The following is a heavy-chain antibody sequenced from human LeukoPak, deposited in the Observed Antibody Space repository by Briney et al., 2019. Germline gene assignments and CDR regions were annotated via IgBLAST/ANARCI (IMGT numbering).Heavy chain of an antibody. Sequence: PGGSLRLSCAASGFTFSNYAMHWVRQAPGKGLEWVAIISYDETKQFYADSVKGRFTISRDDSRNTLYLQMNSLRPEDTAVYYCTRDANGFSPRYYFDYWGQGTLVTVSS. V-gene: IGHV3-30*04. D-gene: IGHD3-3*01. CDR1: GFTFSNYA. J-gene: IGHJ4*02. CDR2: ISYDETKQ. CDR3: TRDANGFSPRYYFDY.